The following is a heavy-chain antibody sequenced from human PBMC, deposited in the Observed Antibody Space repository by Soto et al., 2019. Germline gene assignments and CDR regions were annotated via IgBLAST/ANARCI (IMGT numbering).Heavy chain of an antibody. CDR2: ISAYNGDT. V-gene: IGHV1-18*01. J-gene: IGHJ6*02. CDR1: GYTFTSYG. CDR3: ARSSGTYPPSRYYYGLDV. Sequence: GASVKVSCKASGYTFTSYGFSWVRQAPGQGLEWMGWISAYNGDTNYPQKFQARVTMTTDTSTSTAYLDLRSLGSDDTAVYYCARSSGTYPPSRYYYGLDVWGQGTTVTVSS. D-gene: IGHD1-26*01.